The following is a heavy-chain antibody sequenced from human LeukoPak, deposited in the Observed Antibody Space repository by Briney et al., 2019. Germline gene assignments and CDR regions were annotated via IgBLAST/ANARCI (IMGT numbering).Heavy chain of an antibody. J-gene: IGHJ4*02. V-gene: IGHV3-49*04. CDR1: GFTFYSYA. Sequence: GGSLRLSCAPSGFTFYSYAMSWVRQAPGKGLEWVGFIRSKAYGGTTEYAASVKGRFTISRDDSKSIAYLQMNSLKTEDTAVYYCTRTVTTFDYWGQGTLVTVSS. CDR3: TRTVTTFDY. CDR2: IRSKAYGGTT. D-gene: IGHD4-17*01.